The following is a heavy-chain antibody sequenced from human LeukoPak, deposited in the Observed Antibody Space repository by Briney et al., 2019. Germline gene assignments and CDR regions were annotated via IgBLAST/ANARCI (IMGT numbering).Heavy chain of an antibody. CDR2: IYHSGST. D-gene: IGHD4-17*01. CDR1: GGSISSGGYS. V-gene: IGHV4-30-2*01. J-gene: IGHJ4*02. CDR3: ARYGDYMYLYYFDY. Sequence: SETLSLTCAVSGGSISSGGYSWSWIRQPPGKGLEWIGYIYHSGSTYYNPSLKSRVTISVDRSKNQFSLKLSFVTAADTAVYYCARYGDYMYLYYFDYWGQGTLVTVSS.